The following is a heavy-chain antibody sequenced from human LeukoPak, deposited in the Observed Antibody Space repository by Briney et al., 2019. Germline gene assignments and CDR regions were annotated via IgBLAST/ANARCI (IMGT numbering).Heavy chain of an antibody. V-gene: IGHV3-11*04. CDR2: ISSSGSTI. Sequence: GGSLRLSCAASGFTFSDYYMSWIRQAPGKGLEWVSYISSSGSTIYYADSVKGRFTISRDNAKNSLYLQMNSLRAEDTAVYYCARDPGIVGATTSCFDYWGQGTLVTVSS. D-gene: IGHD1-26*01. J-gene: IGHJ4*02. CDR1: GFTFSDYY. CDR3: ARDPGIVGATTSCFDY.